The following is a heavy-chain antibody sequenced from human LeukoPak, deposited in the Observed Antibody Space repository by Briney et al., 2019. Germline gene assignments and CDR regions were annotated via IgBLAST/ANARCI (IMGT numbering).Heavy chain of an antibody. V-gene: IGHV3-23*01. D-gene: IGHD6-19*01. CDR1: GFTFRNYA. J-gene: IGHJ5*02. CDR2: ITGSAHIT. Sequence: PGGSLRLSCAASGFTFRNYAMSWVRQAPGKGLEWVSGITGSAHITYHAGSVKGRFTISRDNSNNTLYLQMNSLRAEDTAVYYRAKAGSGWYGDSPSESWGQGILVTVSS. CDR3: AKAGSGWYGDSPSES.